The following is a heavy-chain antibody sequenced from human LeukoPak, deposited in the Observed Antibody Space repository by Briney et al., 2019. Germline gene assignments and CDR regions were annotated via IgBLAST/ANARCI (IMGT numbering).Heavy chain of an antibody. CDR3: ARDVEQWLVRVYYFDY. CDR1: GFTMSSYS. D-gene: IGHD6-19*01. V-gene: IGHV3-48*01. CDR2: ISSGSTTI. J-gene: IGHJ4*02. Sequence: GGSLRLSCATSGFTMSSYSMNWVRQAPGKGLEWVSYISSGSTTIYYADSVKGRFTISRDNAKNSLYLQMNSLRAEDTAVYYCARDVEQWLVRVYYFDYWGQGTLVTVSS.